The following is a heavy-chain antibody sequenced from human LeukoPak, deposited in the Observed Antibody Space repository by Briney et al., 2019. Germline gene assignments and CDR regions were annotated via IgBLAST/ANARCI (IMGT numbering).Heavy chain of an antibody. J-gene: IGHJ3*02. V-gene: IGHV4-59*12. Sequence: SETLSLTCTVSGGSISSYYWSWIRQPPGKGLEWIGYIYYSGSTNYNPSLKSRVTISVDTSKNQFSLKLSSVTAADTAVYYCARDQPYDILTGYYPYDAFDIWGQGTMVTVSS. CDR1: GGSISSYY. CDR3: ARDQPYDILTGYYPYDAFDI. CDR2: IYYSGST. D-gene: IGHD3-9*01.